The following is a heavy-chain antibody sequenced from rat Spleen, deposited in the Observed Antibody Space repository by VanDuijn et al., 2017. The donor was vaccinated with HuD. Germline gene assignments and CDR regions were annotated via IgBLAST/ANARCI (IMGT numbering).Heavy chain of an antibody. CDR1: GFSLTSYH. J-gene: IGHJ4*01. V-gene: IGHV2-63*01. D-gene: IGHD1-11*01. CDR2: MWYDGDT. Sequence: QVQLKESGPGLVQPSQTLSLACTVSGFSLTSYHVHWVRQPSGKGPEWMGRMWYDGDTAYNSALKSRLSISRETSKNQVFLKMNSLQTDDTGTYYCTRERGGYSELYVMDAWGQGASVTVSS. CDR3: TRERGGYSELYVMDA.